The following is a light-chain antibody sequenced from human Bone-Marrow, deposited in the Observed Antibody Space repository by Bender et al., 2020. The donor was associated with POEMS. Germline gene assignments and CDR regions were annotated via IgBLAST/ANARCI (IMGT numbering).Light chain of an antibody. Sequence: QSVLPQPPSVSAAPGQKVTISCSGSNSNIGNNYVSWYQQLPGTAPKVLIYENNKRPSGIPDRFSGAKSGTSATMGITGLQTGDEADYYCGTWETSLNGMLFGGGTKVTVL. CDR3: GTWETSLNGML. CDR1: NSNIGNNY. CDR2: ENN. V-gene: IGLV1-51*02. J-gene: IGLJ2*01.